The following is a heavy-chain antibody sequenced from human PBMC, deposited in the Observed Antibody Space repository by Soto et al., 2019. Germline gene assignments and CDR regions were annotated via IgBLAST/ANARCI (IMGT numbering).Heavy chain of an antibody. D-gene: IGHD6-6*01. J-gene: IGHJ4*02. CDR3: ARWGSSFALDY. CDR1: GGTFSSYA. Sequence: GASVKVSCKASGGTFSSYAISWVRQAPGQGLEWMGGIIPIFGTANYAQKFQGRVTMTRDTSTSTVYMELSSLRSEDTAVYYCARWGSSFALDYWGQGTLVTVSS. V-gene: IGHV1-69*05. CDR2: IIPIFGTA.